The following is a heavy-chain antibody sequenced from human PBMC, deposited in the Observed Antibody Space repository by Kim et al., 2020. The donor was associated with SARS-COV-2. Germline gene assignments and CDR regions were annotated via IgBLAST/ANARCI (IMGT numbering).Heavy chain of an antibody. V-gene: IGHV3-9*01. CDR2: ISWNSGSI. CDR1: GFTFDDYA. D-gene: IGHD3-9*01. CDR3: AKGLGYFEDVGLFDY. Sequence: GGSLRLSCAASGFTFDDYAMHWVRQAPGKGLEWVSGISWNSGSIGYADSVKGRFIIFRDNAKNSLYLQMNSLRAEDTALYYCAKGLGYFEDVGLFDYWG. J-gene: IGHJ4*01.